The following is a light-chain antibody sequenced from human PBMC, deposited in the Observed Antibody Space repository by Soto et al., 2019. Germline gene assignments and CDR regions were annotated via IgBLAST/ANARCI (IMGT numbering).Light chain of an antibody. V-gene: IGLV2-11*01. J-gene: IGLJ1*01. CDR2: DVS. Sequence: QSALTQPASVSGSPGQSITISCTGTSSDVGSYNLVSWYQQHQGKAPKLMIYDVSKRPSGVPDRFSGSKSGNTASLTLSGLQAEDEADYYCCSYAGSYTFYVFGTGTKVTVL. CDR1: SSDVGSYNL. CDR3: CSYAGSYTFYV.